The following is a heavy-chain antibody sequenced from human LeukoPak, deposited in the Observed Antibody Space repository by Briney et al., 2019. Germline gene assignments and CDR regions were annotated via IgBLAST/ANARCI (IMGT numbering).Heavy chain of an antibody. CDR3: AKAGSGIVTGDY. CDR1: GFTFEDYA. D-gene: IGHD1-26*01. J-gene: IGHJ4*02. Sequence: GGSLRLSCAASGFTFEDYAMHWVRQAPGKGLEWVSLISGDSGSTFYADSVKGRFTISRDNSRNSLYLQMKSLRTEDTALYYCAKAGSGIVTGDYWGQGTRVTVSS. V-gene: IGHV3-43*02. CDR2: ISGDSGST.